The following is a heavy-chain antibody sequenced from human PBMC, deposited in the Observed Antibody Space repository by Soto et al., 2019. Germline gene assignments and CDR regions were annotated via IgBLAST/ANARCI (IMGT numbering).Heavy chain of an antibody. Sequence: QVQLVQSGAEVKKPGSSVKVSCKASGGIFNNYAISWVRQAPGQGLEWMGGIIPVFGTTNYAQKFQGRITITADESTSTAYMEMSSLRSEDTAVYSCARGRLSGYGGYDSRVPAPYYFDYWGRGTLVTVSS. J-gene: IGHJ4*02. D-gene: IGHD5-12*01. CDR1: GGIFNNYA. CDR3: ARGRLSGYGGYDSRVPAPYYFDY. V-gene: IGHV1-69*01. CDR2: IIPVFGTT.